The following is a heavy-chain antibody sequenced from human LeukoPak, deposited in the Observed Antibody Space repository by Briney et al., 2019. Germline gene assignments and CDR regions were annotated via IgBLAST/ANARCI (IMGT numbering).Heavy chain of an antibody. CDR1: GVTFSSYT. J-gene: IGHJ4*02. Sequence: GGSLRLSCAASGVTFSSYTMNWVRQAPGKGLEWVSSISSSSNYIYYADSVKGRFTISRDNAKNSLYLQMNSLRAEDTAAYYCARDAPLPDFWGQGTLVTVSS. V-gene: IGHV3-21*01. D-gene: IGHD1-26*01. CDR3: ARDAPLPDF. CDR2: ISSSSNYI.